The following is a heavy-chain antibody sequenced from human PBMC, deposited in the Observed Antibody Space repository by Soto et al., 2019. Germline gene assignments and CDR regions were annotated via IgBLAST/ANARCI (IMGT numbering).Heavy chain of an antibody. CDR1: GGSISSGGYY. CDR3: ARGGARRSSVGNGMDV. Sequence: SETLSLTCTVSGGSISSGGYYWRWIRQHPGKGLEWIGYIYYSGSTYYNPSLKCRVTISVDTSKNQFSLKLSSVTAADTAVYYRARGGARRSSVGNGMDVWGQGTTVTVYS. D-gene: IGHD6-6*01. V-gene: IGHV4-31*03. J-gene: IGHJ6*02. CDR2: IYYSGST.